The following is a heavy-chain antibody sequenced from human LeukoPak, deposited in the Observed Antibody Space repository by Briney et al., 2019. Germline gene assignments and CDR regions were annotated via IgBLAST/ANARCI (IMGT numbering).Heavy chain of an antibody. V-gene: IGHV4-34*01. CDR1: GGSFRGYY. J-gene: IGHJ3*02. D-gene: IGHD2-2*01. Sequence: SQTLSLTCAVYGGSFRGYYWSWIRQPPGKGLEWIGEINHSGSTNYNPSLKSRVTISVDTSKNQFSLKLSSVTAADTAVYYCARGPEDIVVVPAARTDAFDIWGQGTMVTVSS. CDR3: ARGPEDIVVVPAARTDAFDI. CDR2: INHSGST.